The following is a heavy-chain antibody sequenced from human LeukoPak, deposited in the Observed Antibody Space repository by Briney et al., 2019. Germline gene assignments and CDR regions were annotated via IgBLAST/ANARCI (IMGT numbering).Heavy chain of an antibody. Sequence: ASVKVSCKASGYTFTNFDINWVRQAPGQGLEWMGWIDPNSGGTNYAQKFQGRVTMTRDTSISTAYMELSRLRSDDTAVYYCARVNGKYYYYYYMDVWGKGTTVTVSS. D-gene: IGHD1-26*01. CDR1: GYTFTNFD. V-gene: IGHV1-2*02. J-gene: IGHJ6*03. CDR2: IDPNSGGT. CDR3: ARVNGKYYYYYYMDV.